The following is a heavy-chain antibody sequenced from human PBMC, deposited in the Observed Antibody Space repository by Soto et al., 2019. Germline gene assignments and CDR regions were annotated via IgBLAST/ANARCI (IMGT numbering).Heavy chain of an antibody. CDR2: IKQDGSEK. CDR1: GFTFSSYW. J-gene: IGHJ3*02. D-gene: IGHD1-26*01. CDR3: ARVRPIVEGAFDI. V-gene: IGHV3-7*05. Sequence: GGSLRLSCAASGFTFSSYWMSWVRQAPGKGLEWVANIKQDGSEKYYVDSVKGRFTISRDNAKNSLYLQMNSLRAEDTAVYYCARVRPIVEGAFDIWGQGTMVTVSS.